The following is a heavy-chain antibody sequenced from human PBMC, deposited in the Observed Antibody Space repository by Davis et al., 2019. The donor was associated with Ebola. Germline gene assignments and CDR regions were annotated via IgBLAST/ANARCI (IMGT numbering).Heavy chain of an antibody. J-gene: IGHJ4*02. Sequence: SEILSLTCTVSGGSISSSTYYWGWIRQPPGKGLEWSGSIYYSGNTYYNPSLKSRATISVDTSKNQFSLKLSSVTAADTAVYYCARGPYSSSFDYWGQGTLVTVSS. CDR2: IYYSGNT. CDR1: GGSISSSTYY. D-gene: IGHD6-6*01. V-gene: IGHV4-39*01. CDR3: ARGPYSSSFDY.